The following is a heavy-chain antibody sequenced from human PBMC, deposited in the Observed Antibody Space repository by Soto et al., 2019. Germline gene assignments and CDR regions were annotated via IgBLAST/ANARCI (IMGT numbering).Heavy chain of an antibody. D-gene: IGHD3-10*01. J-gene: IGHJ4*02. V-gene: IGHV1-18*01. CDR2: ISAYNGNT. CDR3: ARENLGYHGSGSYYKLDY. CDR1: GYTFTSYG. Sequence: QVQLVQSGAEVKKPGASVKVSCKASGYTFTSYGISWVRQAPGQVLEWMGWISAYNGNTNYAQKLQGRVTMTTDTSTSTAYMELRSLRSDDTAVYYCARENLGYHGSGSYYKLDYWGQGTLVTVSS.